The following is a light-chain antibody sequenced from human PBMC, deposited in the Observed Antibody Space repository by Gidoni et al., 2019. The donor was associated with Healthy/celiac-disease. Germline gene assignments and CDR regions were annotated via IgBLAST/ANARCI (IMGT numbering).Light chain of an antibody. CDR3: QQYYSYLLT. J-gene: IGKJ4*01. V-gene: IGKV1-8*01. CDR1: QGIRSY. CDR2: AAS. Sequence: AIRMTQSPSSFSASTGDRVTITCRASQGIRSYLAWYQQKPGKAPKLLIYAASTLQSGVPSRFSGSGSGTDFTLTISCLQSEDFATYYCQQYYSYLLTFXGXTKVEIK.